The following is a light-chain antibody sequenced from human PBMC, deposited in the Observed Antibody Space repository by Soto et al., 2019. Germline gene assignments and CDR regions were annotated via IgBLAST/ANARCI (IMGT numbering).Light chain of an antibody. J-gene: IGLJ2*01. CDR3: ASYTRTTTLV. CDR1: IRDIGGYNF. Sequence: QPASVSGSPGQSITISCTGTIRDIGGYNFISWYQHHPGKAPKLVIYDVNNRPSGISYRFSGSKSGNTASLTISGLQAEDEADYYCASYTRTTTLVFGGGTKLTVL. CDR2: DVN. V-gene: IGLV2-14*01.